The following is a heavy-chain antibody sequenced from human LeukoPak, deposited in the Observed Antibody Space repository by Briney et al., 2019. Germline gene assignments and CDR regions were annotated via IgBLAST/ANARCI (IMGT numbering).Heavy chain of an antibody. J-gene: IGHJ4*02. Sequence: GSSVKVSCKASGGTFSSYAISWVRQAPGQGLEWMGGIIPIFGTANYAQKFQGRVTITADESTSTAYMELSSLRSEDTAVYYYARAPYSGSYCFGYWGQGTLVTVSS. V-gene: IGHV1-69*01. CDR1: GGTFSSYA. CDR3: ARAPYSGSYCFGY. CDR2: IIPIFGTA. D-gene: IGHD1-26*01.